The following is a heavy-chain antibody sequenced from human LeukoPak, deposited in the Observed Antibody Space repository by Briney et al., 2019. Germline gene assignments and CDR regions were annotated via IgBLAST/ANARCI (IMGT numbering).Heavy chain of an antibody. CDR3: ARGRWSSGWFDY. Sequence: SETLSLTCTVSGGSISSYYWNWIRQPPGKGLEWIGYIYYSGSTNYNPSLKSRVTISVDTSKNQFSLKLSSVTAADTAVYYCARGRWSSGWFDYWGQGTLVTVSS. V-gene: IGHV4-59*01. CDR1: GGSISSYY. D-gene: IGHD6-19*01. J-gene: IGHJ4*02. CDR2: IYYSGST.